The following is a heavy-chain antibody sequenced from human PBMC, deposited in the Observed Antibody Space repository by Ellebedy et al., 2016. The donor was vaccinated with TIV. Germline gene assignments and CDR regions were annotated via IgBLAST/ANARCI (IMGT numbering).Heavy chain of an antibody. CDR3: VRDKMVDATTGSKFDY. D-gene: IGHD2-15*01. V-gene: IGHV3-7*01. CDR1: GFMFNNYW. J-gene: IGHJ4*02. Sequence: VGSLRLSXAASGFMFNNYWMSWVRQAPGKGLEWVATIKQDGSEKYYVASVTGRFTISRDNAKKSLYLQMNSLRAEGTDTAVYYCVRDKMVDATTGSKFDYWGQGTLVTVSS. CDR2: IKQDGSEK.